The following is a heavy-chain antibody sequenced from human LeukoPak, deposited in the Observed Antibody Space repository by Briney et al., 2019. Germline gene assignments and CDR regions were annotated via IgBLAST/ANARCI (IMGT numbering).Heavy chain of an antibody. CDR3: ARGGPYNYDNFDY. Sequence: GGSLRLSCAASGFTFSSYWMHWVRQPPGKGLVWVSRIKSDVSSTSYADSVKGRFTISRDNAKNTLYLQMNSLRAEDTAVYYCARGGPYNYDNFDYWGQGILVTVSS. D-gene: IGHD3-22*01. V-gene: IGHV3-74*01. CDR2: IKSDVSST. J-gene: IGHJ4*02. CDR1: GFTFSSYW.